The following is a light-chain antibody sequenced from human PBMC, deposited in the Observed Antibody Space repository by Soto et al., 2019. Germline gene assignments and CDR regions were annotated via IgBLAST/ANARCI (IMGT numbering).Light chain of an antibody. Sequence: QSVLTQPRSVSGSPGQSVTISCTGTSSDFGGYNYVSWYQHHPGKAPKRMIYDVSERPSGVPDRFSGSKSGNTASLTISGLQAEDEADYYCCSYAGTFYVFGTGTKVTVL. J-gene: IGLJ1*01. CDR3: CSYAGTFYV. CDR1: SSDFGGYNY. CDR2: DVS. V-gene: IGLV2-11*01.